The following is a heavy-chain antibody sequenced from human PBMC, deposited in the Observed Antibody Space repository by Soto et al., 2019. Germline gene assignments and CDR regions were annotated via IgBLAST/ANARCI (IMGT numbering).Heavy chain of an antibody. CDR2: IYYSGTT. D-gene: IGHD6-13*01. V-gene: IGHV4-31*03. CDR3: ARAWTATAGWANWFDL. CDR1: GGSISGGGYY. Sequence: QVQLQESGPGLVEPSQTLSLTCTVSGGSISGGGYYWSWIRQHPGKGLEWIGYIYYSGTTYYNPSLKSRHTLSVDMSKTPFSLKLSSVTAADTAVSYCARAWTATAGWANWFDLWGQGTLVTVSS. J-gene: IGHJ5*02.